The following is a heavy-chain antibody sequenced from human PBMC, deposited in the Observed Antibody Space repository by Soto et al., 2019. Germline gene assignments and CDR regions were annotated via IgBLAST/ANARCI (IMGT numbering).Heavy chain of an antibody. Sequence: QLQLQESGPGLVKPSETLSLTCTVSGGSISSSSYYWGWIRQPPGKGLEWIGRIYYSGSTYYNPSLKSRVTISVDTSKNQFSLKLSCVTAADTAEYYCARYNCAHHDSSLSRPPQYRMNVWGQGTTVTVSS. CDR3: ARYNCAHHDSSLSRPPQYRMNV. J-gene: IGHJ6*02. CDR1: GGSISSSSYY. CDR2: IYYSGST. D-gene: IGHD3-22*01. V-gene: IGHV4-39*01.